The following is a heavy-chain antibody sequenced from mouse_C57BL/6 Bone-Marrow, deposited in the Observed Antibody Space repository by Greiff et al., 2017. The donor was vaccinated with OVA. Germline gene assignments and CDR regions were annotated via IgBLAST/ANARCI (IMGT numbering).Heavy chain of an antibody. D-gene: IGHD4-1*01. J-gene: IGHJ2*01. Sequence: EVQLQQSGPELVKPGASVKISCKASGYTFTDYYMNWVKQSHGKSLEWIGDINPNTGGTSYNQKFKGKATLTVDKSSSTAYMELRSLTSEDSAVYYCARKELGPFFDYWGQGTTLTVSS. CDR3: ARKELGPFFDY. CDR1: GYTFTDYY. V-gene: IGHV1-26*01. CDR2: INPNTGGT.